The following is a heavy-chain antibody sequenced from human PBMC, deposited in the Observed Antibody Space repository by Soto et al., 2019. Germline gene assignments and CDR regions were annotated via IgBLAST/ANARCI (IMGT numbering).Heavy chain of an antibody. CDR3: ARTDIVVVLYYYYYYMDV. CDR2: INHSGST. V-gene: IGHV4-34*01. CDR1: GGSFSGYY. Sequence: TSETLSLTCAVYGGSFSGYYWSWIRQPPGKGLEWIGEINHSGSTNYNPSLKSRVTISVDTSKNQFSLKLSSVTAADTAVYYFARTDIVVVLYYYYYYMDVWGKGTTVTVSS. J-gene: IGHJ6*03. D-gene: IGHD2-2*01.